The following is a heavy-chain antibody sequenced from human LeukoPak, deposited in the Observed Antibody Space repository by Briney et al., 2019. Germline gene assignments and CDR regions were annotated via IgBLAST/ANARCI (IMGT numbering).Heavy chain of an antibody. CDR3: AKRGDYYDSSGWSLDY. CDR2: ISGSGGST. V-gene: IGHV3-23*01. D-gene: IGHD3-22*01. J-gene: IGHJ4*02. Sequence: GRSLRLSCAASGFTFSSYAMSWVRQASGKGLEWVSAISGSGGSTYYADSVKGRFTISRDNSKNTLYLQMNSLRAEDTAVYYCAKRGDYYDSSGWSLDYWGQGTLVTVSS. CDR1: GFTFSSYA.